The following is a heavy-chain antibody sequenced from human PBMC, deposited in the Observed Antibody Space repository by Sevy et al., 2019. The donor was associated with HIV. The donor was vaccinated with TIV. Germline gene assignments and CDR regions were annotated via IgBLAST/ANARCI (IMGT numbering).Heavy chain of an antibody. Sequence: GGSLRLSCAASGFTFSDSAMHWVRQASGKGLEWVGRIRSKANSYATAYAASVKGRFTISRDDSKNTAYLQMNSLKTEDTAVYYCTRRHSSSSGGYYGMDVWGQGTTVTVSS. D-gene: IGHD6-6*01. CDR3: TRRHSSSSGGYYGMDV. CDR1: GFTFSDSA. V-gene: IGHV3-73*01. J-gene: IGHJ6*02. CDR2: IRSKANSYAT.